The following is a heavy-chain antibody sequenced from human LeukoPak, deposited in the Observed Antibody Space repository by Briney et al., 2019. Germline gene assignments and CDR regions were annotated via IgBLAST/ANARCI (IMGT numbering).Heavy chain of an antibody. D-gene: IGHD3-10*01. CDR2: IKSKTDGGTT. V-gene: IGHV3-15*01. J-gene: IGHJ4*02. Sequence: GGSLRLSCAASGFTFSNAWMSWVRQAPGKGLEWVGHIKSKTDGGTTDYAAPVKGRFTISRDDSKNTLYLQMNSLKTEDTAVYYCTTDAPRGGINWGQGTLVTVSS. CDR1: GFTFSNAW. CDR3: TTDAPRGGIN.